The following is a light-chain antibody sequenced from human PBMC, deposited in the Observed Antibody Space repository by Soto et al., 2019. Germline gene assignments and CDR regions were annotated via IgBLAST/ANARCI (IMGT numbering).Light chain of an antibody. CDR2: GAS. CDR1: QSVSSSY. Sequence: EIVLTQSPGTLSLSPGERATLSCRVSQSVSSSYLAWYQQKPGQAPRLLIYGASSRATGIPDRFSGSGCGTDFTLTISRLEPEDFAVYYCHQYGGSPPYTFGQGTKLEIK. V-gene: IGKV3-20*01. CDR3: HQYGGSPPYT. J-gene: IGKJ2*01.